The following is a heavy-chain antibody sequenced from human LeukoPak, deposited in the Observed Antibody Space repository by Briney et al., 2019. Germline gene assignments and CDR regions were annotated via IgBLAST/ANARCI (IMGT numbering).Heavy chain of an antibody. CDR2: ISYDGSNK. Sequence: GGSLRLSCAASGFTFSSYAMHWVRQAPGKGLEWVAVISYDGSNKYYADSVKGRFTTSRDNSKNTLYLQMNSLRAEDTAVYYCARAYDSSGYIPPDDAFDIWGQGTMVTVSS. V-gene: IGHV3-30*04. CDR1: GFTFSSYA. J-gene: IGHJ3*02. D-gene: IGHD3-22*01. CDR3: ARAYDSSGYIPPDDAFDI.